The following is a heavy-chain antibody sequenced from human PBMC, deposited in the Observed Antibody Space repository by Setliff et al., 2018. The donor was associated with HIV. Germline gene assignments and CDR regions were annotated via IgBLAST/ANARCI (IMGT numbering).Heavy chain of an antibody. CDR1: GYTFTSYW. Sequence: LKISCKGSGYTFTSYWIGWVRQMPGKGLEWMGIIYPGDPDTRYSPSFQGQVTISADKSINTAFLQWSSLKASDTAMFYCARSDSANWYVDYWGQGTLVTV. V-gene: IGHV5-51*01. CDR2: IYPGDPDT. J-gene: IGHJ4*02. D-gene: IGHD1-1*01. CDR3: ARSDSANWYVDY.